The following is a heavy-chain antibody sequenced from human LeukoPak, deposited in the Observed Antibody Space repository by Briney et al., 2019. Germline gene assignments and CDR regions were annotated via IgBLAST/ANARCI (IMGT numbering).Heavy chain of an antibody. D-gene: IGHD6-19*01. CDR3: ARDTEIAVAGTRYFQH. CDR1: GYTFTSYY. Sequence: ASVKVSCKASGYTFTSYYMHWVRQAPGQGLEWMGIINPSGGSTSYAQKFQGRVTMTRDTSTSTAYMELSSLRSEDTAVYYCARDTEIAVAGTRYFQHWGQGTLVTVSS. V-gene: IGHV1-46*01. J-gene: IGHJ1*01. CDR2: INPSGGST.